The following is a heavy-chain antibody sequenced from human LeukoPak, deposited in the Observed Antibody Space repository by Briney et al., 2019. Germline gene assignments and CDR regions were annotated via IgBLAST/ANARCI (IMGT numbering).Heavy chain of an antibody. CDR3: AAAKVYGDYAGYAFDI. J-gene: IGHJ3*02. CDR2: IVVGSGNT. V-gene: IGHV1-58*02. CDR1: GFTFTSSA. D-gene: IGHD4-17*01. Sequence: SVKVSCKASGFTFTSSAMQWVRQARGQRLEWIGWIVVGSGNTNYAQKFQERVTITRDMSASTAYMELSSLRSEDTAVYYCAAAKVYGDYAGYAFDIWGQGTMVTVSS.